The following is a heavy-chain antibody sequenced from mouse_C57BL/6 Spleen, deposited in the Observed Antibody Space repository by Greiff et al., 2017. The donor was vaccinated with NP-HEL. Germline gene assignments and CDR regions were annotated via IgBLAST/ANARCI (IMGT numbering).Heavy chain of an antibody. Sequence: VQGVESGAELVRPGASVTLSCKASGYTFTDYGMPGVKQKPVHGLEWIGASDPETGGTAYKQKVKGKAILTAYKSSSTAYMELRSLTSEDSAVYYCTREGIYYGSFDYWGQGTTLTVSS. CDR1: GYTFTDYG. V-gene: IGHV1-15*01. D-gene: IGHD2-2*01. CDR3: TREGIYYGSFDY. J-gene: IGHJ2*01. CDR2: SDPETGGT.